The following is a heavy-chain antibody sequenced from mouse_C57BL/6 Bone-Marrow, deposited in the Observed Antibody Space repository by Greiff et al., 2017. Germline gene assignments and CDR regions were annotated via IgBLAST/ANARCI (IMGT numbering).Heavy chain of an antibody. CDR2: ISYDGSN. J-gene: IGHJ3*01. CDR1: GYSITSGYY. V-gene: IGHV3-6*01. Sequence: EVKLMESGPGLVKPSQSLSLTCSVTGYSITSGYYWNWIRQFPGNNLEWMGYISYDGSNNYNPALKNRISITRDTSKNQFFLKLNSVTTEDTATYYCARDPFAYWGQGTLVTVSA. CDR3: ARDPFAY.